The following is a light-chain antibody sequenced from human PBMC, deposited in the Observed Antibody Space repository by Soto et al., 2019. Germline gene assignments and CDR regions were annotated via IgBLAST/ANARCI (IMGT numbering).Light chain of an antibody. V-gene: IGKV3-20*01. J-gene: IGKJ5*01. Sequence: EIVLTQSPGTLSSSPGERATLSCRASQGVASRYLAWYQQKPGQAPRLLIYGASTRATGIPDRFSGSGLGTDFTLTISRLEPEDFAVYYCQQYGSSPIAFGQGTRLEIK. CDR1: QGVASRY. CDR2: GAS. CDR3: QQYGSSPIA.